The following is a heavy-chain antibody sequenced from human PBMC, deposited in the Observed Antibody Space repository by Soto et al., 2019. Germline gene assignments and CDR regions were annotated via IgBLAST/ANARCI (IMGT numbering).Heavy chain of an antibody. Sequence: QLQLQESGPGLVKPSETLSLTCTVSGGSISSSSYYWGWIRQPPGKGLEWIGSIYYSGSTYYNPSLKGRVLISVDTSKNQFSLQLSSVTAADTAVYYCARSKRDSSSWDRPYYYYFHGMDVWGQGTTVTVFS. J-gene: IGHJ6*02. V-gene: IGHV4-39*01. CDR3: ARSKRDSSSWDRPYYYYFHGMDV. D-gene: IGHD6-13*01. CDR2: IYYSGST. CDR1: GGSISSSSYY.